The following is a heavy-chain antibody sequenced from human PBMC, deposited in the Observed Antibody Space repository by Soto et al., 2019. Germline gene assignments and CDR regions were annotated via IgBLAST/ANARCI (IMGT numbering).Heavy chain of an antibody. CDR3: ERYTSEGRGSRMPFYY. Sequence: GASVKVSCKASGGTFSSYAISWVRQAPGQGLEWMGGIIPIFGTANYAQKFQGRVTITADESTSTAYMELSSLRSEDTAVYYCERYTSEGRGSRMPFYYWGQGTLGTVSS. CDR2: IIPIFGTA. J-gene: IGHJ4*02. CDR1: GGTFSSYA. D-gene: IGHD3-16*01. V-gene: IGHV1-69*13.